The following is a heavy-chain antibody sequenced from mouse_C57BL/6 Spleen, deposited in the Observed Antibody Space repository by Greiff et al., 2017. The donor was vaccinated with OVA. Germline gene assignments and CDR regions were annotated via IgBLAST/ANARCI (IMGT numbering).Heavy chain of an antibody. D-gene: IGHD1-1*01. V-gene: IGHV1-55*01. J-gene: IGHJ2*01. CDR3: AREGVITTVVADY. CDR2: IYPGSGST. CDR1: GYTFTSYW. Sequence: QVQLKQPGAELVKPGASVKMSCKAPGYTFTSYWITWVKQRPGQGLEWIGDIYPGSGSTNYNEKFKSKATLTVDTSSSTAYMQLSSLTSEDSAVYYGAREGVITTVVADYWGPGTTLTVSS.